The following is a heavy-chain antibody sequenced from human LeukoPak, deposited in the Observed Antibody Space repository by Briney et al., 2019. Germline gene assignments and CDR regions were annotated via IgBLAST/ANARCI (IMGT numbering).Heavy chain of an antibody. CDR2: ISAYSDHT. CDR3: ARDRGPKYQLPY. V-gene: IGHV1-18*01. CDR1: GYTFIAYG. J-gene: IGHJ4*02. D-gene: IGHD2-2*01. Sequence: ASVKVSCKASGYTFIAYGLSWVRQAPGQGLEWMGWISAYSDHTDYAQKFQDRVTITTDTSTGTAYMELTSLTSDDTAVYYCARDRGPKYQLPYWGQGTLVTVSS.